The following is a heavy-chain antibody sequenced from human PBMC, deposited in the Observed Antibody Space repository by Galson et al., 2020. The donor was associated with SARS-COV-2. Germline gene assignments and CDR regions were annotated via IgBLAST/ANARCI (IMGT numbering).Heavy chain of an antibody. CDR2: IYYGGST. CDR3: ARGRGWSGPNMDV. Sequence: SETLSLTCTVSGGYISSYYWSWIRQPPGKGLEWIGYIYYGGSTNYNPSLKRRVTISVDTSKNQFSLKMSSVTAADTAGYDGARGRGWSGPNMDVWGKGTTVTVSS. D-gene: IGHD3-10*01. V-gene: IGHV4-59*08. CDR1: GGYISSYY. J-gene: IGHJ6*03.